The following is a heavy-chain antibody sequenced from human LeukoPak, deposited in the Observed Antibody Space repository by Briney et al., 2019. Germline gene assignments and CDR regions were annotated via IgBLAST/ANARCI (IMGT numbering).Heavy chain of an antibody. V-gene: IGHV3-30-3*01. CDR1: GFTFSGYA. Sequence: PGRSLRLSCAASGFTFSGYAMPWVRQAPGKGLEWVAVISYDGSNKYYADSVKGRFTISRDNAKNTLYLQMNSLRAEDTAVYYCASASIVGATKGVFDYWGQGTLVTVSS. CDR3: ASASIVGATKGVFDY. D-gene: IGHD1-26*01. J-gene: IGHJ4*02. CDR2: ISYDGSNK.